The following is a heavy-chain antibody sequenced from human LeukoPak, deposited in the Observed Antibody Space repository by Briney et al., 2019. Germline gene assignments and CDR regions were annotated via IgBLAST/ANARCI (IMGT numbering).Heavy chain of an antibody. CDR1: GYTFTGYY. Sequence: ASVKVSCKASGYTFTGYYMHWVRQAPGQGLEWMGWINPNSGNTGYAQKFQGRVTMTRNTSISTAYMELSSLRSEDTAVYYCARGVITFGGVIRNWGQGTLVTVSS. J-gene: IGHJ4*02. V-gene: IGHV1-8*02. D-gene: IGHD3-16*02. CDR3: ARGVITFGGVIRN. CDR2: INPNSGNT.